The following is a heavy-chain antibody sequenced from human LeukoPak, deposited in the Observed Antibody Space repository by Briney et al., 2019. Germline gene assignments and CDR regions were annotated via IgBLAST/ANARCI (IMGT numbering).Heavy chain of an antibody. J-gene: IGHJ4*02. V-gene: IGHV4-34*01. CDR3: ARHIFYQWRQYYFDY. Sequence: PGGSLRPSCAASGFTFSSYAMSWVRQAPGKGLEWIGEINHSGSTNYNPSLKSRVTISVDTSKNQFSLKLSSVTAADTAVYYCARHIFYQWRQYYFDYWGQGTLVTVSS. CDR1: GFTFSSYA. CDR2: INHSGST. D-gene: IGHD3-9*01.